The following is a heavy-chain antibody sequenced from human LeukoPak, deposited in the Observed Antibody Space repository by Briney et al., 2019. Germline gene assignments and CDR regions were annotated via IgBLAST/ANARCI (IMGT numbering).Heavy chain of an antibody. CDR3: ARVTIFGVVRAPLDY. J-gene: IGHJ4*02. V-gene: IGHV1-2*02. CDR1: GCTFTGYY. D-gene: IGHD3-3*01. CDR2: INPNSGGT. Sequence: ASVKVSCKASGCTFTGYYMHWVRQAPGQGLEWMGWINPNSGGTNYAQKFQGRVTMTRDTSISTAYMELSRLRSDDTAVYYCARVTIFGVVRAPLDYWGQGTLVTVSS.